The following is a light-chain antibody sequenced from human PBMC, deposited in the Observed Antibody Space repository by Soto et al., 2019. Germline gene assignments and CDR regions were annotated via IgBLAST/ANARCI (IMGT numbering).Light chain of an antibody. V-gene: IGLV2-8*01. J-gene: IGLJ2*01. CDR3: SSYAGSNNVG. CDR1: SSDVGGYNY. CDR2: AVS. Sequence: QSVLTQPPSASGSPGQSVTISCTGTSSDVGGYNYASWYQQHPGKAPKLMIYAVSKRPSGVPDRFSGSKSGNTASLTVSGLQAEDEADYYCSSYAGSNNVGFGGGTKVTVL.